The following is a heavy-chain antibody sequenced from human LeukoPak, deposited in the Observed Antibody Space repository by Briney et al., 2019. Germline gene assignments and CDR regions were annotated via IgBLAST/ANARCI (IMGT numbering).Heavy chain of an antibody. D-gene: IGHD4-11*01. CDR3: AREFVSDWVTTGITVFAKTVGIGLDP. CDR1: GGTFSSYA. Sequence: ASVKVSCKASGGTFSSYAISWVRQAPGQGLEWMGRIIPIFGTANYAQKFQGRVTNTADKSTSTAYMELSSLRSEDTAVYYCAREFVSDWVTTGITVFAKTVGIGLDPWGQGTLVTVSS. V-gene: IGHV1-69*06. CDR2: IIPIFGTA. J-gene: IGHJ5*02.